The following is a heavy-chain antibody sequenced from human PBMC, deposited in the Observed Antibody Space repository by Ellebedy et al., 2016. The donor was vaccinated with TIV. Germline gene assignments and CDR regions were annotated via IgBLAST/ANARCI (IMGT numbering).Heavy chain of an antibody. V-gene: IGHV4-59*01. CDR1: GGSISSYY. CDR2: IYYSGST. CDR3: ARAGGSYYVYNWFDP. D-gene: IGHD1-26*01. Sequence: MPSETLSLTCTVSGGSISSYYWSRIRQPPGKGLEWIGYIYYSGSTNYNPSLKSRVTISVDTSKNQFSLKLSSVTAADTAVYYCARAGGSYYVYNWFDPWGQGTLVTVSS. J-gene: IGHJ5*02.